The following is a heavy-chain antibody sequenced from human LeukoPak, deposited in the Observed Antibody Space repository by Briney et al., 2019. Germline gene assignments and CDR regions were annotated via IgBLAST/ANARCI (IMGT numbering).Heavy chain of an antibody. J-gene: IGHJ1*01. CDR3: ARDDIPNYCPSTSCNLRYFQH. V-gene: IGHV3-7*01. CDR2: IKEDGTEK. CDR1: GFTFSDFW. Sequence: GGSLRLSCAGSGFTFSDFWMTWVRQTPGKGLEWVANIKEDGTEKNLVDSVKGRFTISRDNAKNSLYLQMNSLRAEDTAVYYCARDDIPNYCPSTSCNLRYFQHWGQGTLVTVSS. D-gene: IGHD2-2*01.